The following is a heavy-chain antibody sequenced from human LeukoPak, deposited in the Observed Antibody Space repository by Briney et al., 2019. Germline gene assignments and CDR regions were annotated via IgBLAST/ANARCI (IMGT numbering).Heavy chain of an antibody. J-gene: IGHJ4*02. CDR3: ASRTAMVTWAY. D-gene: IGHD5-18*01. CDR1: GGSFSGYY. Sequence: PSETLSLTCAVYGGSFSGYYWSWIRQPPGKGLEWIGEINHSGSTNYNPSLKSRVTISVDTSKNQFSLKLSSVTAADTAVYYCASRTAMVTWAYWGQGTLVTVS. V-gene: IGHV4-34*01. CDR2: INHSGST.